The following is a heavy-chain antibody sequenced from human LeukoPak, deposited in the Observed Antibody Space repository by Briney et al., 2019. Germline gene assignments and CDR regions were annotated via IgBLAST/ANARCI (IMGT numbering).Heavy chain of an antibody. CDR1: GDSISTYY. Sequence: SETLSLTCTVSGDSISTYYWSWIRQPPGKELEWIGYIYFSGTTKYSPSLKSRVTISVDTSKDQFSLSLSSVTAADTAVYYCAREHGVLLWFGELWGAFDIWGQGTMVTVSS. CDR2: IYFSGTT. CDR3: AREHGVLLWFGELWGAFDI. J-gene: IGHJ3*02. V-gene: IGHV4-59*12. D-gene: IGHD3-10*01.